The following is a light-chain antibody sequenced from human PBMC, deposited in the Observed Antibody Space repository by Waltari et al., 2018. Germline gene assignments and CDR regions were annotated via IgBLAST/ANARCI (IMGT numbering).Light chain of an antibody. V-gene: IGLV3-25*03. CDR1: ALPKQY. CDR3: QSADSSGTYVV. J-gene: IGLJ2*01. Sequence: SYELTQPPPVSVSPGQTARLPCPGDALPKQYAYWYQQKPGQAPVLVIYKDSERPSGIPERFSSSSSGTTVTLTISGVQAEDEADYYCQSADSSGTYVVFGGGTKLTVL. CDR2: KDS.